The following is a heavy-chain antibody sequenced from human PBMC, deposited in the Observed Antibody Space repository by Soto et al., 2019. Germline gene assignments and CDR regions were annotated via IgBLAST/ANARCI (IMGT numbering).Heavy chain of an antibody. V-gene: IGHV4-34*01. Sequence: PSETLSLAGAVYGGSFSGYYWSWMRQPPGKGLEWIGEINHSGSTNYNPSLKSRVTISVDTSKNQFSLKLSSVTAADTAVYYCARGAARHPSLDYWGQGTLVTVSS. D-gene: IGHD6-6*01. CDR2: INHSGST. CDR3: ARGAARHPSLDY. CDR1: GGSFSGYY. J-gene: IGHJ4*02.